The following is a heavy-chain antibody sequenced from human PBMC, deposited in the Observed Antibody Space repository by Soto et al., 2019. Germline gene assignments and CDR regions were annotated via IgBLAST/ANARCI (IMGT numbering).Heavy chain of an antibody. V-gene: IGHV4-31*03. CDR3: VRDRALDSSGHWFDS. CDR1: WRPVSIGGYY. D-gene: IGHD6-19*01. Sequence: LXLTFTVSWRPVSIGGYYWTWIRQRPGKGLEWIGYIYHIGSPSYNPSLKSRLSMSLDTSKNQFSLNLTSVTAADTAIYYCVRDRALDSSGHWFDSWGQGTLVTVSS. CDR2: IYHIGSP. J-gene: IGHJ5*01.